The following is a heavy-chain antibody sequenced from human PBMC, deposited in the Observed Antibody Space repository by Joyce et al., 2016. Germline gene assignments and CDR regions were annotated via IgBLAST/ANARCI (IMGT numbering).Heavy chain of an antibody. Sequence: QVQLQESGPGLAKPSGTLSLTCAVSGGSISSAHWWSWVRQPPGKGLEWIGEIYLGGSTTYNPSLKSRVTISVDKSKNQLSLKMNSVTAADTAVYYCARNGAYSQDSWGQGTLVTVSS. V-gene: IGHV4-4*02. J-gene: IGHJ5*01. CDR2: IYLGGST. CDR3: ARNGAYSQDS. CDR1: GGSISSAHW. D-gene: IGHD5-12*01.